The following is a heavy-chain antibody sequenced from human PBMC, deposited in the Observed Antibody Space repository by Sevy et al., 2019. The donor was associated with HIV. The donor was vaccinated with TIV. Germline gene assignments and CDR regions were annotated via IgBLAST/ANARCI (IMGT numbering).Heavy chain of an antibody. Sequence: GGSLRLSCVASGFTRNNYWMHWVRQAPGKGLEWVANINQDVGVTYYVDSVRGRFTISRDNGRNLVFLQMNSLRVDDTALYFCVRAIAKDGSFWGQGTLVTVSS. CDR2: INQDVGVT. CDR3: VRAIAKDGSF. J-gene: IGHJ4*02. D-gene: IGHD6-13*01. V-gene: IGHV3-7*01. CDR1: GFTRNNYW.